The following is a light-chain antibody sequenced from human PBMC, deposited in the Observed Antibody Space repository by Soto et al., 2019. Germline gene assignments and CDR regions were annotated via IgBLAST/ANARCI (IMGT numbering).Light chain of an antibody. J-gene: IGKJ4*01. CDR1: QSISSDH. CDR2: GAS. Sequence: EIVLTESPGILSLSPGERATLACRASQSISSDHLAWYQQRPGQSHRLLIYGASTRTTGVPDRFSGSGSGIDFTLTISRLELEDFAVYYCQQYGSSPRTFGGGTNVDI. CDR3: QQYGSSPRT. V-gene: IGKV3-20*01.